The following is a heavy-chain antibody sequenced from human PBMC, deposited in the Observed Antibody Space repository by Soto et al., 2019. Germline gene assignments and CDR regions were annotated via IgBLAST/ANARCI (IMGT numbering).Heavy chain of an antibody. CDR1: GASISSNF. D-gene: IGHD1-26*01. V-gene: IGHV4-59*12. CDR2: IYFSGTT. J-gene: IGHJ6*02. Sequence: SETLSLTCSVSGASISSNFWSWVRQPPGKGLEWIGDIYFSGTTQSNPSLKSRATISVDTSKNQFSLNLGSVTAADTAVYYCARVSGSYYYGMDVWGQGTTVTVSS. CDR3: ARVSGSYYYGMDV.